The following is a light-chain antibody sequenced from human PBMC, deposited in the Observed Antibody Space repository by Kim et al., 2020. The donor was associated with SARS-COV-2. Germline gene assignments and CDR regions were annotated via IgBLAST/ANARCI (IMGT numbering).Light chain of an antibody. Sequence: SPGERATLPCRASQSVSSSNLAWYQQKAGQAPRLLIYAASRRATDIPDRFSGSGSGTDFTLTISRLEPEDFALYYCQQYGSSPLTFGGGTKVDIK. CDR1: QSVSSSN. J-gene: IGKJ4*01. CDR2: AAS. CDR3: QQYGSSPLT. V-gene: IGKV3-20*01.